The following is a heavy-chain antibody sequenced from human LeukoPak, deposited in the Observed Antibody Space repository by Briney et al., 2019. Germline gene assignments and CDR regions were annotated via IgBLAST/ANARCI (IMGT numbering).Heavy chain of an antibody. CDR3: ARGNNYYYGMDV. V-gene: IGHV1-18*01. CDR1: GYTFTSYG. J-gene: IGHJ6*02. Sequence: ASVTVSCKASGYTFTSYGISWVRQAPGQGLEWMGWISANNGNTNYAQKLQGRVTMTTDTSTSTAYMELRSLRFDDTAVYYCARGNNYYYGMDVWGQGTTVTVSS. CDR2: ISANNGNT. D-gene: IGHD4-11*01.